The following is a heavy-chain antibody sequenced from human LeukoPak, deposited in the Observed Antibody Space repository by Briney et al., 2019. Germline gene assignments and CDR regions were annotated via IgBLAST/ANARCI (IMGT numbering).Heavy chain of an antibody. CDR3: AKGITMIVVVRGFDI. J-gene: IGHJ3*02. D-gene: IGHD3-22*01. CDR2: ISTRGEDT. V-gene: IGHV3-23*01. Sequence: PGGSLRLSCAASGFTFSSYGMSWVRQAPGKGLDWVSAISTRGEDTYYADSVKGRFTISRDNSKNTLYLQMNSLRAEDTAVYYCAKGITMIVVVRGFDIWGQGTMVTVSS. CDR1: GFTFSSYG.